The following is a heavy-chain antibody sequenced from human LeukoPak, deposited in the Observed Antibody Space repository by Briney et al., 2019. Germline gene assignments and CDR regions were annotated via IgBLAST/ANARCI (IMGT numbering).Heavy chain of an antibody. CDR3: ATFSGSSRFDY. CDR1: GGTFSSYA. V-gene: IGHV1-69*13. J-gene: IGHJ4*02. D-gene: IGHD1-26*01. CDR2: IIPIFGTA. Sequence: GASVKVSCKASGGTFSSYAISWVRQAPGQGLEWMGGIIPIFGTANYAQKFQGRVTITADESTSTAYMELTSLTSDDTAFYYCATFSGSSRFDYWGQGTLVTVSS.